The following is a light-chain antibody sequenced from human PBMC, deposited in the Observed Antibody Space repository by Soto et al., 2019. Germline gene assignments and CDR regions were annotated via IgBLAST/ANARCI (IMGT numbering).Light chain of an antibody. CDR2: GAS. Sequence: IVMTQSPATLSVSPGERATLSCRASQSVSSNLAWYQQKPGQAPRLLIYGASTRATGIPARFSGRGSGTEFTRTSTGLQSEDVAVYYCQQYGTFGQGTKVEIK. V-gene: IGKV3-15*01. CDR3: QQYGT. J-gene: IGKJ1*01. CDR1: QSVSSN.